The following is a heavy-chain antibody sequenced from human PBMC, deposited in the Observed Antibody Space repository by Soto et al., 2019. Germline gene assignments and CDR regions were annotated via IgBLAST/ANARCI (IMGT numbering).Heavy chain of an antibody. V-gene: IGHV4-59*01. CDR1: GGSISSYY. Sequence: QVQLQESGPGLVKPSETLSLTCTVSGGSISSYYWSWIRQPPGKGLEWMGYSYYSGSTNYNPSLTSRVTISVDTSKNKFSLKLSSVTAADTAVYYCARGHYYYIIEWDYYYYGMDVWGQGTTVTVSS. D-gene: IGHD3-22*01. CDR3: ARGHYYYIIEWDYYYYGMDV. CDR2: SYYSGST. J-gene: IGHJ6*02.